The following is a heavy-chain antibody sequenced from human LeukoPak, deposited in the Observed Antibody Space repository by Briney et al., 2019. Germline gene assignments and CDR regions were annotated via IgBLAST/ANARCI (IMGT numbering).Heavy chain of an antibody. D-gene: IGHD5-18*01. CDR2: INPNSGGT. V-gene: IGHV1-2*02. CDR1: GYTFTGYY. CDR3: ARDRAHTAMVNYYFDY. J-gene: IGHJ4*02. Sequence: ASVKVSCKASGYTFTGYYMHWVRQAPGQGLEWMGCINPNSGGTNYAQKFQGRVTMTRDTSISTAYMELSRLRSDDTAVYYCARDRAHTAMVNYYFDYWGQGTLVTVSS.